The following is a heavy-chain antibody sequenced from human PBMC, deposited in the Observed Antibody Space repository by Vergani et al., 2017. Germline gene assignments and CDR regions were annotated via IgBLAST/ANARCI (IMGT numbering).Heavy chain of an antibody. V-gene: IGHV3-23*01. Sequence: EVQLLESGGGLVQPGGSLRLSCAASGFTFSSYAMSWVRQAPGKGLEWVSAISGSGGSTYYADSVKGRFTISRDNSKNTLYLQMNSLRAEDTAVYYCASPLTYSSGWSVYYYYGMDVWGQGTTVTVSS. CDR3: ASPLTYSSGWSVYYYYGMDV. CDR1: GFTFSSYA. J-gene: IGHJ6*02. D-gene: IGHD6-19*01. CDR2: ISGSGGST.